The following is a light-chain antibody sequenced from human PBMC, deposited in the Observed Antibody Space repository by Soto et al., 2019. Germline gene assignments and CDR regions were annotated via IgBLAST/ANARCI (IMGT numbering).Light chain of an antibody. Sequence: DIQMTQSPSSMSASVGDRVTITCRASQTHFTYLNWYQHKPGKAPKLLVYDASTLQSGVPSRFSVSGSGTDFTLTISNLQPEDLATYDCQQNYITTPFTFGGGTKVE. V-gene: IGKV1-39*01. CDR2: DAS. CDR3: QQNYITTPFT. CDR1: QTHFTY. J-gene: IGKJ4*01.